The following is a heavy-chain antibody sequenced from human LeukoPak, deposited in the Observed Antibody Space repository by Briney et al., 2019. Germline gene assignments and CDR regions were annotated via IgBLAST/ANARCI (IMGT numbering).Heavy chain of an antibody. CDR1: GYTFTGYY. V-gene: IGHV1-2*02. CDR2: INPNSGGT. Sequence: ASVEVSCKASGYTFTGYYMHWVRQAPGQGLEWMGWINPNSGGTNYAQKFQGRVTMTRDTSISTAYMELSRLRSDDTAVYYCARGNLPVVTRFSYWGQGTLVTVSS. J-gene: IGHJ4*02. CDR3: ARGNLPVVTRFSY. D-gene: IGHD4-23*01.